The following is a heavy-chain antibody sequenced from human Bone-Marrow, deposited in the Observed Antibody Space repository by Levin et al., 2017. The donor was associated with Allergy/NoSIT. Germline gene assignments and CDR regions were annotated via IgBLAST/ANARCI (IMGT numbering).Heavy chain of an antibody. Sequence: PGGSLRLSCSASGFTFGFYAMNWVRQAPGKGLEWVSGITDTGEHTYYADSVRGRFTISRDNFKNTVSLQMNSLRAEDSATYYCVKDSHSDFVGHNWFDPWGQGSLVTVSS. CDR1: GFTFGFYA. CDR2: ITDTGEHT. D-gene: IGHD4-11*01. J-gene: IGHJ5*02. CDR3: VKDSHSDFVGHNWFDP. V-gene: IGHV3-23*01.